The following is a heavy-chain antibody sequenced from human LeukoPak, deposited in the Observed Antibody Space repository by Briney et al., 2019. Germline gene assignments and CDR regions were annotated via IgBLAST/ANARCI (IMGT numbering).Heavy chain of an antibody. Sequence: ASVKVSCKASGSTFTSYYMHWVRQAPGQGLEWMGIINPSGGSTSYAQKFQGRVTMTRDTSTSTAYMELSSLRSDDTAVYFCAKDGKRATPFDYWGQGTLVSVSS. J-gene: IGHJ4*02. CDR1: GSTFTSYY. CDR3: AKDGKRATPFDY. V-gene: IGHV1-46*01. D-gene: IGHD1-26*01. CDR2: INPSGGST.